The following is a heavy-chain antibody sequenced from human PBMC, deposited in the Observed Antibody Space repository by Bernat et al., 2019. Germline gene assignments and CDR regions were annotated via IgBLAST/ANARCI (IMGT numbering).Heavy chain of an antibody. CDR3: ARGSSGSYAY. V-gene: IGHV3-11*04. Sequence: QVQLVESGGGSAKPGGSLRLSCAASGFTLSGYFMSWIRQAPGKRLEWVSYISSSGYTIYYADSVKGRFTISRDNTKNSIYLQMNSLRVEDTGLYYCARGSSGSYAYWGHGTQVTVSS. J-gene: IGHJ4*01. D-gene: IGHD1-26*01. CDR2: ISSSGYTI. CDR1: GFTLSGYF.